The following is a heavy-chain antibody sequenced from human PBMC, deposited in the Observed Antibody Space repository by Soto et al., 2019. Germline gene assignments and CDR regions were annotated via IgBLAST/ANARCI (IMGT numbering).Heavy chain of an antibody. CDR3: ARAPDTASGDCYYGMDV. Sequence: QVQLVQSGAEVKKPGSSVKVSCKASGGTFSSYAISWVRQAPGQGLEWMGGIIPIFGTANYAQKFQGRVTITADESTSTAYMELSSLRAEDTAVYYCARAPDTASGDCYYGMDVWGQGTTVTVSS. D-gene: IGHD5-18*01. CDR1: GGTFSSYA. V-gene: IGHV1-69*01. CDR2: IIPIFGTA. J-gene: IGHJ6*02.